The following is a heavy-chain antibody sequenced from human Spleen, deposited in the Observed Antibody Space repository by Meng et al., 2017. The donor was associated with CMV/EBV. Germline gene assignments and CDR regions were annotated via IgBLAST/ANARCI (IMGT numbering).Heavy chain of an antibody. CDR3: ARNVDRGYDFWSGYYVPYYYYYYGMDV. CDR1: GFTFSDYY. J-gene: IGHJ6*02. CDR2: IDSRASTI. Sequence: GESLKISCAASGFTFSDYYMSWVRQAPGKGLEWVSHIDSRASTISYADSVKGRFTISRDNAKNSLYLQMNSLRAEDTAVYYCARNVDRGYDFWSGYYVPYYYYYYGMDVWGQGTTVTVSS. D-gene: IGHD3-3*01. V-gene: IGHV3-11*04.